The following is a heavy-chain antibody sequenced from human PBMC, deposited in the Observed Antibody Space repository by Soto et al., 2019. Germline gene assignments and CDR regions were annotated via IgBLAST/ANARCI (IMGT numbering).Heavy chain of an antibody. J-gene: IGHJ4*02. CDR1: GYTFASYP. Sequence: QVQLVQSAPELQRPGDSVKVTCKTSGYTFASYPSSWLRQAPGLELEWMGWVNSYYGTTKVAQQFRDRITLTADKSAATVFMELRRLTSDDTAVYYCAREYYGTTTWIDYWGQGTLVAVSS. D-gene: IGHD1-7*01. CDR2: VNSYYGTT. V-gene: IGHV1-18*04. CDR3: AREYYGTTTWIDY.